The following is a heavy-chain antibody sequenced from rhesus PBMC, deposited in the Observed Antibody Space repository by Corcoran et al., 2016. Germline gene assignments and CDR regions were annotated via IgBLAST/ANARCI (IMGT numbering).Heavy chain of an antibody. Sequence: QVQLQESGPGLVKPSETLSLTCAVSGGSFSDSYLWSWVLQPPGKGLEWIGYIYGGGGATSYNTSLKNRVTISRDTSKNQFSLKLTSVTAADTAVYYCWLDQFDVWGAGVLVTVSS. CDR3: WLDQFDV. V-gene: IGHV4-106*01. J-gene: IGHJ5-1*01. D-gene: IGHD2-33*01. CDR2: IYGGGGAT. CDR1: GGSFSDSYL.